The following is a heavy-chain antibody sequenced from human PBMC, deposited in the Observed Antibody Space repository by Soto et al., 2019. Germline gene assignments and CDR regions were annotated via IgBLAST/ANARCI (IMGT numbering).Heavy chain of an antibody. J-gene: IGHJ4*02. V-gene: IGHV3-30-3*01. CDR1: GFTFSSYA. D-gene: IGHD1-7*01. CDR2: ISYDGSNK. CDR3: ARDNRKGSSYNWNYAALPSGPTFDY. Sequence: GGSLRLSCAASGFTFSSYAMHWVRQAPGKGLEWVAVISYDGSNKYYADSVKGRFTISRDNSKNTLYLQMNSLRAEDTAVYYCARDNRKGSSYNWNYAALPSGPTFDYWGQGTLVTVSS.